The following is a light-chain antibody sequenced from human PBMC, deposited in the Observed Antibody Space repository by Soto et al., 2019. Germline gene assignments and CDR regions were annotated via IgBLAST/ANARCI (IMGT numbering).Light chain of an antibody. Sequence: QSALTQPASVSGSPGQSIAISCTGTSSDVGGYNYVSWYQQHPGKGPKLMIYDVSNRPSGVSNRFSGSKSGSTASLTISGLQAEDEADYYCSSYTSNSTLYVFGTGTKVTVL. CDR2: DVS. V-gene: IGLV2-14*01. J-gene: IGLJ1*01. CDR1: SSDVGGYNY. CDR3: SSYTSNSTLYV.